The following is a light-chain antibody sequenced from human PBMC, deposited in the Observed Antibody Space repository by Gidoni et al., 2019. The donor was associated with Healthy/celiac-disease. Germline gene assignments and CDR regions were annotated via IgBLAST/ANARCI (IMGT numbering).Light chain of an antibody. J-gene: IGKJ2*01. Sequence: DIQMTQSPSTLSASVGDRVTITCRASQSISSWLAWYQQKPGKAPKLLIYKASSLESGVPSRFSGSGSGTEFNLTISSLQPDDCATYYCQQYNSYSARTFGQGTKLEIK. CDR3: QQYNSYSART. CDR1: QSISSW. V-gene: IGKV1-5*03. CDR2: KAS.